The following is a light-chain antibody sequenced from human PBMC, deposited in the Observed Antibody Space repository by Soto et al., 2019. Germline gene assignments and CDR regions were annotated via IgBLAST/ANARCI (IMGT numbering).Light chain of an antibody. CDR3: QQDDRLPAT. J-gene: IGKJ3*01. Sequence: DIQMTQSPSSLSASVGDRVTITCRASQGVTNYVAWFQQQPGRAPRSLIYGSSSLQSGVPSRFRGSGSGTDFNFTISSLRPEDFATYFCQQDDRLPATFGPGTDV. CDR1: QGVTNY. CDR2: GSS. V-gene: IGKV1-16*01.